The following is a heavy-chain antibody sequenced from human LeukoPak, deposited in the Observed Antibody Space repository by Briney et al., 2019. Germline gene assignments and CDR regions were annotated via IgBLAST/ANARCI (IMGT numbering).Heavy chain of an antibody. CDR1: GYSFISYR. D-gene: IGHD3-10*01. J-gene: IGHJ3*02. Sequence: GESLNLSCKGSGYSFISYRIGWVRQMPRKGLEWMGIIYPGDSDTRYSPSFQGQVIISADKSISTADQQWSSLKASDTAMYYCARRLEYYYGSGSYYRRGAFDIWGQGTMVTVSS. V-gene: IGHV5-51*01. CDR2: IYPGDSDT. CDR3: ARRLEYYYGSGSYYRRGAFDI.